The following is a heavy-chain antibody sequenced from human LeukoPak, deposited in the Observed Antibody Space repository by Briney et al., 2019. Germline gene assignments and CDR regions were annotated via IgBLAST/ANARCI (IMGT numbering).Heavy chain of an antibody. Sequence: PSETLSLTCTVSGCSISSFYWSWIRQPPGKGRDGIGYIFYSGSTNYNPSLNSRVTMSVDTSKSQVSLKLTSVTAADRAVYYCARHVSPGGIDAFDIWGQGTMVTVSS. D-gene: IGHD2-15*01. J-gene: IGHJ3*02. CDR3: ARHVSPGGIDAFDI. V-gene: IGHV4-59*08. CDR2: IFYSGST. CDR1: GCSISSFY.